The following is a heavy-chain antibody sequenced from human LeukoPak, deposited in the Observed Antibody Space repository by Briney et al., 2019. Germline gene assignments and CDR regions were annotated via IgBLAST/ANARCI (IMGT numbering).Heavy chain of an antibody. CDR1: GFNLRTYW. J-gene: IGHJ6*02. V-gene: IGHV3-74*01. CDR2: INGEGSRI. Sequence: RGSLRLSCAVTGFNLRTYWIHWVRHSPGRELEWVARINGEGSRISYADSVRGRFTISRDNAKNTAYLQMNSLRAEDTALYYCARDPGYYYYGMDVWGQGTTVVVSS. CDR3: ARDPGYYYYGMDV.